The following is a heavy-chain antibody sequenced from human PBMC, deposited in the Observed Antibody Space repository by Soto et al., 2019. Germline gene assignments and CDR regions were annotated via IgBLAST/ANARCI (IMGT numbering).Heavy chain of an antibody. D-gene: IGHD6-6*01. V-gene: IGHV5-51*01. CDR3: ARTRSFTLGFYYDGMDV. Sequence: GESLKISCQGSGYSFASYWIGWVRQMPGKDLGWMGIIYPGDSDTRYSPSFQGQVTISADKSLRTAYLQWTSLKASDTALYYCARTRSFTLGFYYDGMDVWVQGTTVTVSS. J-gene: IGHJ6*02. CDR1: GYSFASYW. CDR2: IYPGDSDT.